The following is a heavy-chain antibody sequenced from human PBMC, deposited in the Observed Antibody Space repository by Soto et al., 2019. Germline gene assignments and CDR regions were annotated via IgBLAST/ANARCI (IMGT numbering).Heavy chain of an antibody. D-gene: IGHD3-10*01. CDR2: INDSGNI. CDR3: ARGLILWFGEFSRRGGYYYYMDV. Sequence: QVQLQQWGAGLLKPSETLSLTCAVYGWSFSGYQWSWIRQTPGKGLEWIGEINDSGNINYNPSLKSRVTILLDTPKKPISLKLSSVTAADSAVYYCARGLILWFGEFSRRGGYYYYMDVWGTGTTVTVSS. J-gene: IGHJ6*03. V-gene: IGHV4-34*01. CDR1: GWSFSGYQ.